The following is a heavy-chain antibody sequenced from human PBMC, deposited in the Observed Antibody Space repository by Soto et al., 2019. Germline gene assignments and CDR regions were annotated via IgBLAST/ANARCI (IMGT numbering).Heavy chain of an antibody. CDR3: ARPYSGYDPLDALDV. D-gene: IGHD5-12*01. Sequence: RLVESGGGLVQPGGSLRLSCAASGFTFRNFWMTWVRQAPGKGLEWVASIKHDESDTAYADSVKGRFTISRDNSKKSLFLQVNSLRAEDTAVYYCARPYSGYDPLDALDVWGQGAVVPVSS. CDR1: GFTFRNFW. J-gene: IGHJ3*01. CDR2: IKHDESDT. V-gene: IGHV3-7*01.